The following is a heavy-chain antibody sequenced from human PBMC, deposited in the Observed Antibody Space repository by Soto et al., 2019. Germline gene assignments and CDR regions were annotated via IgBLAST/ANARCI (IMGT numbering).Heavy chain of an antibody. CDR1: GYTFTSYD. V-gene: IGHV1-8*01. CDR2: MNPNSGNT. J-gene: IGHJ4*02. D-gene: IGHD5-18*01. Sequence: ASVKVSCKASGYTFTSYDINWVRQATGQGLEWMGWMNPNSGNTGYAQKFQGRVTMTRNTSISTAYMELSSLRSEDTAVYYCATVGVDTAMVTVDYWGQGTLVTVSS. CDR3: ATVGVDTAMVTVDY.